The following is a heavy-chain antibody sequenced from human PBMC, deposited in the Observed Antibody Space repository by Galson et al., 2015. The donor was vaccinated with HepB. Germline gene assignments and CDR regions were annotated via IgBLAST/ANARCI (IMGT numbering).Heavy chain of an antibody. CDR2: IYHGGST. V-gene: IGHV4-4*02. D-gene: IGHD6-19*01. CDR3: ARFREGGGWLDY. Sequence: ETLSLTCAVSGGSISSNNWWSWVRQSPGKGLECIGEIYHGGSTSYNPSLKSRATISVDKSKNQFSLKLSSVTAADTAVYYCARFREGGGWLDYWGQGKLVTVSS. J-gene: IGHJ4*02. CDR1: GGSISSNNW.